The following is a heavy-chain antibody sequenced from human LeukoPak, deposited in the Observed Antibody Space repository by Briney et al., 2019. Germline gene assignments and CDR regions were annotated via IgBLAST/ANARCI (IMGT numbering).Heavy chain of an antibody. D-gene: IGHD2-15*01. J-gene: IGHJ4*02. V-gene: IGHV3-74*01. CDR3: AKGGVAATGFDY. CDR1: GFTLSSYW. Sequence: GGSLRLSCAASGFTLSSYWMHWVRQAPGKGLVWVSRINSDGSSTSYADSVKGRFTISRDNAKNTLYLQMNSLRAEDTAVYYCAKGGVAATGFDYWGQGTLVTVSS. CDR2: INSDGSST.